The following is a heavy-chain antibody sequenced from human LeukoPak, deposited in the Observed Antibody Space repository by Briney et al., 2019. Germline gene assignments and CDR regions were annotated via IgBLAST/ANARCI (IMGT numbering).Heavy chain of an antibody. CDR2: IYYSGST. CDR1: GGSISSYY. Sequence: SETLSLTCTVSGGSISSYYWSWNRQPPGKGLEWIGYIYYSGSTNYNPSLKSRVTISVDTSKNQFSLKLSSVTAADTAVYYCARAPYSGYDGYYFDYWGQGTLVTVSS. J-gene: IGHJ4*02. V-gene: IGHV4-59*01. D-gene: IGHD5-12*01. CDR3: ARAPYSGYDGYYFDY.